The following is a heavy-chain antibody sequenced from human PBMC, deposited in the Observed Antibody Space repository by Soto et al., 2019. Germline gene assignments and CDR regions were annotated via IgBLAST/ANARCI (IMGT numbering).Heavy chain of an antibody. CDR2: ISAYNGNT. V-gene: IGHV1-18*01. Sequence: ASVKVSCKASGYTFTSYGISWVRQAPGQGLEWMGWISAYNGNTNYAQKLQGRVTMTTDTSTSTAYMELRSLRSDDTAVYYCARDIEYSSSSVTGDYYYYYYMDVWGKGTTVTVSS. J-gene: IGHJ6*03. CDR3: ARDIEYSSSSVTGDYYYYYYMDV. D-gene: IGHD6-6*01. CDR1: GYTFTSYG.